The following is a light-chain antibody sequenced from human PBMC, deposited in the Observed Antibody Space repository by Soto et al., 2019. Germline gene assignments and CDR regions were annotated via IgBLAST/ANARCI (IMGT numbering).Light chain of an antibody. CDR1: HTIIRY. Sequence: DIQMTQSPSSLSASVGDRVTITCRASHTIIRYLSWYQQKPGRAPKLLIYAASNLNSGVPSRFSGSGSVTDFSLTISNLQTEDFATSYCLQSYSSPLTFGGGTRVEIK. CDR2: AAS. V-gene: IGKV1-39*01. CDR3: LQSYSSPLT. J-gene: IGKJ4*01.